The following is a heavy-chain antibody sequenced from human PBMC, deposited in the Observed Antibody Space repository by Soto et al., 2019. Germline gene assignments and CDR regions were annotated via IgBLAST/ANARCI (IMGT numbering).Heavy chain of an antibody. J-gene: IGHJ6*02. CDR1: GFTFSSYG. CDR3: ARPRSGSLYYYYGMDV. Sequence: GGSLILSCAASGFTFSSYGMHWVRQAPGKGLEWVAVIWYDGSNKYYADSVKGRFTISRDNSKNTLYLQMNSLRAEDTAVYYCARPRSGSLYYYYGMDVWGQGTTVTVSS. V-gene: IGHV3-33*01. D-gene: IGHD3-10*01. CDR2: IWYDGSNK.